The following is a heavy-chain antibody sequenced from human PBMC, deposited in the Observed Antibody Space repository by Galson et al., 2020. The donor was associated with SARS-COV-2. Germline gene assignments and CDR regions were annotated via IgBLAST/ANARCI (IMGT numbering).Heavy chain of an antibody. CDR3: ARGDMGNDYFDY. V-gene: IGHV3-74*01. D-gene: IGHD7-27*01. CDR2: IYSEGSST. Sequence: GGSLRLSCAASGFTFSIYWMHWVRQAPGKGLVWVSRIYSEGSSTSYADSVKGRFTISGDNAKNTLYLQRNSLRAEDTAVYYCARGDMGNDYFDYWGQGTLVTVSS. CDR1: GFTFSIYW. J-gene: IGHJ4*02.